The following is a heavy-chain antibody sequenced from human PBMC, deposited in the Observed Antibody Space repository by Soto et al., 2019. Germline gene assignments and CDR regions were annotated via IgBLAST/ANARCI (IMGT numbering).Heavy chain of an antibody. CDR2: FDPEDGET. CDR3: ARWEGWNYPNSPDYYYGMDV. CDR1: GYTLTELS. Sequence: ASVKVSCKVSGYTLTELSMHWVRQAPGKGLEWMGGFDPEDGETIYAQKFQGRVTMTEDTSTSTAYMELSSLRSEDTAVYYCARWEGWNYPNSPDYYYGMDVWGQGTTVTVSS. V-gene: IGHV1-24*01. J-gene: IGHJ6*02. D-gene: IGHD1-7*01.